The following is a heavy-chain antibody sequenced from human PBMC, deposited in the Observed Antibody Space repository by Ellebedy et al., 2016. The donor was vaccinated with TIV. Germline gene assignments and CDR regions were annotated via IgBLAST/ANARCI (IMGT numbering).Heavy chain of an antibody. CDR1: GFTLNNYW. Sequence: GGSLRLSCTASGFTLNNYWMTWVCQAPGKGLEWVANINEDGTKKHYVDSVRGRFTISRDYAGNSLFLQMNSLGAEDTAVYYCARAIYGASYLWGRGTLVTVSS. CDR2: INEDGTKK. CDR3: ARAIYGASYL. J-gene: IGHJ2*01. V-gene: IGHV3-7*01. D-gene: IGHD4-17*01.